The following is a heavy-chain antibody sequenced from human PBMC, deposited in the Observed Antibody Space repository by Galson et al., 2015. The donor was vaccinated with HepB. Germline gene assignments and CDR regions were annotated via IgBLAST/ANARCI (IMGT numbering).Heavy chain of an antibody. CDR1: GFTFSSYW. V-gene: IGHV3-7*01. J-gene: IGHJ4*02. D-gene: IGHD2-21*01. CDR2: INEDGSVK. Sequence: SLRLSCAASGFTFSSYWMSWVRQAPGKGLEWVVNINEDGSVKKYVDSEKGRCTISRDNARNSLYLQMNSLRVEDTAVYYCARDAHSRQGSDYWGQGTLVTVSS. CDR3: ARDAHSRQGSDY.